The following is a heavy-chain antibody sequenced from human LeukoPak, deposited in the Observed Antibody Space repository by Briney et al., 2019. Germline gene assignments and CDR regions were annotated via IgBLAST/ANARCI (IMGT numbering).Heavy chain of an antibody. J-gene: IGHJ4*02. D-gene: IGHD6-19*01. CDR1: GFTFSSYW. CDR3: ARSYNSAWLDY. V-gene: IGHV3-7*02. CDR2: IKQDGSEK. Sequence: GGSLRLSCAASGFTFSSYWMSWVRQAPGKGLEWVANIKQDGSEKYYVDSVKGRFTISRDNSNNTLDLQMNSLRTEDTAMYYCARSYNSAWLDYWGQGTLVTVSS.